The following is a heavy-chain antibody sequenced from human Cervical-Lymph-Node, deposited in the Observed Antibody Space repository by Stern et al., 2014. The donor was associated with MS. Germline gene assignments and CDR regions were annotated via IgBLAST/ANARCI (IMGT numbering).Heavy chain of an antibody. J-gene: IGHJ4*02. Sequence: DQLVESGPGLVKPSETLSLTCTVSGGSISSYYWSWIRQPPGKGLEWIGYIYYSGSTNYNPSLKSRVTISVDTSKNQFSLKLSSVTAADTAVYYCARERVTFGGVIADWGQGTLVTVSS. CDR3: ARERVTFGGVIAD. CDR2: IYYSGST. D-gene: IGHD3-16*02. CDR1: GGSISSYY. V-gene: IGHV4-59*01.